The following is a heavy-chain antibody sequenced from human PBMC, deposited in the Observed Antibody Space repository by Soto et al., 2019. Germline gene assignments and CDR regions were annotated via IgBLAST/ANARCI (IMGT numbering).Heavy chain of an antibody. CDR2: IYDSGST. D-gene: IGHD5-18*01. CDR1: GGSINNYY. J-gene: IGHJ5*02. CDR3: EREHGFSYGLNYFDP. V-gene: IGHV4-59*01. Sequence: SETLSLTCPVSGGSINNYYWSWIRQPPGKGLEWIGYIYDSGSTNYNPSLKSRVTMSVDTSKNQFSLNLSSVTAADTAVYYCEREHGFSYGLNYFDPWGQGTLVTVSS.